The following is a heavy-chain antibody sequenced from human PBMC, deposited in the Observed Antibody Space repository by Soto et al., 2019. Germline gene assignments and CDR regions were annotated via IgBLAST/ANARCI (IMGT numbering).Heavy chain of an antibody. Sequence: GASVKVSCKASGYTFTSYYMHWVRQAPGQGLEWMGIINPSGGSTSYAQKFQGRVTMTRDTSTSTVYMELSSLRSEDTAVYYCARDGRSYYDSSGYYLYYFDYWGQGTLVTVSS. CDR3: ARDGRSYYDSSGYYLYYFDY. J-gene: IGHJ4*02. CDR2: INPSGGST. D-gene: IGHD3-22*01. CDR1: GYTFTSYY. V-gene: IGHV1-46*01.